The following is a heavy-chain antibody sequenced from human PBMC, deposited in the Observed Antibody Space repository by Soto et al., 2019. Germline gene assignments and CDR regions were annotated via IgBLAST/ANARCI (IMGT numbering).Heavy chain of an antibody. CDR1: GFTFSSYW. V-gene: IGHV3-74*01. CDR3: ARDELRYFDWFPQYYYYYGMDV. J-gene: IGHJ6*02. D-gene: IGHD3-9*01. Sequence: GGSLRLSCAASGFTFSSYWMHWVRQAPGKGLVWVSRINSDGSSTSYADSVKGRFTISRDNAKNTLYLQMNSLRAEDTAVYYCARDELRYFDWFPQYYYYYGMDVWGQGTTVTVSS. CDR2: INSDGSST.